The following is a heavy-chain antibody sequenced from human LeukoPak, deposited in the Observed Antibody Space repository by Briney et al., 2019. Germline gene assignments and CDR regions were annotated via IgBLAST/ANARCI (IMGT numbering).Heavy chain of an antibody. CDR2: IIPIFGTA. Sequence: SVKVSCKASGGTFSSYAISWVRQAPGQGLGWMGGIIPIFGTANYAQKFQGRVTITADESTSTAYMELSSLRSEDTAVYYCARDIDYGGNSVWFDPWGQGTLVTVSS. CDR1: GGTFSSYA. V-gene: IGHV1-69*13. CDR3: ARDIDYGGNSVWFDP. D-gene: IGHD4-23*01. J-gene: IGHJ5*02.